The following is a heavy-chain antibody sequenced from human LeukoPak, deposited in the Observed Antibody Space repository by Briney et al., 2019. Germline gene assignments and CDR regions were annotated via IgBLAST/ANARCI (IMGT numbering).Heavy chain of an antibody. D-gene: IGHD6-19*01. J-gene: IGHJ4*02. CDR2: IWYDGGNK. V-gene: IGHV3-33*06. CDR3: AKGTESGWYAYFDY. Sequence: GRSLRLSCAAPGFTFSHYGMHWVRQAPGKGLQWVAVIWYDGGNKYFADSVKGRFTISRDNSKNTVYLQMNSLRVEDTAVYYCAKGTESGWYAYFDYWGQGTLVTVSS. CDR1: GFTFSHYG.